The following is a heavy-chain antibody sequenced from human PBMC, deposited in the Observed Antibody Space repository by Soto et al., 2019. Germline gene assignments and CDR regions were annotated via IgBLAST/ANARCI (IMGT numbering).Heavy chain of an antibody. Sequence: ASVKASCKASGYTFTGYYMHWVRQAPGQGLEWMGWINPNSGGTNYAQKFQGRVTMTRDTSISTAYMELSRLRSDETAVYYCERDLSSGYLHYYDYGMDVWGKGTTVTF. CDR3: ERDLSSGYLHYYDYGMDV. J-gene: IGHJ6*04. CDR1: GYTFTGYY. V-gene: IGHV1-2*02. CDR2: INPNSGGT. D-gene: IGHD3-22*01.